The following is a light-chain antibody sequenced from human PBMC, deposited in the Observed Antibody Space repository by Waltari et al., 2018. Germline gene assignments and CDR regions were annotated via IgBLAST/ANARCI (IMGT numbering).Light chain of an antibody. Sequence: QSALTQPASMSGSPGQSITIPCTGTSSDVGSSNYVSWYQQHPGKAPKLMIYDVSYRPSGVSNRFSGSKSGNTASLTISGLQAEDEADYYCSSYITTNTLELFGGGTSLTVL. CDR3: SSYITTNTLEL. CDR1: SSDVGSSNY. CDR2: DVS. J-gene: IGLJ2*01. V-gene: IGLV2-14*03.